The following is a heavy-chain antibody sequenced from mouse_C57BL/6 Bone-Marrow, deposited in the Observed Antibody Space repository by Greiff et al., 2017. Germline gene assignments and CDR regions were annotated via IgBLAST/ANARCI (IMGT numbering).Heavy chain of an antibody. D-gene: IGHD1-1*01. CDR1: GYAFSSSW. V-gene: IGHV1-82*01. CDR3: ARDYGRNFDY. J-gene: IGHJ2*01. Sequence: LMESGPELVKPGASVKISCKASGYAFSSSWMNWVKQRPGKGLEWIGRIYPGDGDTNYNGKFKGKATLTADKSSSTAYMQRSSLTSEDSAVYFCARDYGRNFDYWGQGTTLTVSS. CDR2: IYPGDGDT.